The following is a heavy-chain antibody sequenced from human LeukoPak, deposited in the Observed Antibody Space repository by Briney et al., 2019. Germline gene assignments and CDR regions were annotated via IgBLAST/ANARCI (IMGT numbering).Heavy chain of an antibody. CDR2: INPSGGST. D-gene: IGHD3-22*01. J-gene: IGHJ4*02. CDR1: XYTFTXYY. CDR3: ARAPPYYYDSSFSFDY. V-gene: IGHV1-46*01. Sequence: SVTVSXKAXXYTFTXYYMHWVRQAPGQGLEWMGIINPSGGSTSYAQKFQGRVTMTRDTSTSTVYMELSSLRSEDTAVYYCARAPPYYYDSSFSFDYWGQGTLVTVSS.